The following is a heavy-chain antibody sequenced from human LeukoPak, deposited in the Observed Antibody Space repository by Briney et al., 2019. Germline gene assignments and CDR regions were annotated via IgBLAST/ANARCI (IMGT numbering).Heavy chain of an antibody. Sequence: GGSLRLSCAASGFTFSSYWMHWVRQAPGKGLVWVSRINSDGSSTSYADSVKGRFTISRDNAKNTLYLQMNSLRAEDMALYYCAKDIGRGLSGYYSYMDVWGKGTTVTVSS. J-gene: IGHJ6*03. V-gene: IGHV3-74*01. CDR3: AKDIGRGLSGYYSYMDV. CDR1: GFTFSSYW. CDR2: INSDGSST. D-gene: IGHD3-22*01.